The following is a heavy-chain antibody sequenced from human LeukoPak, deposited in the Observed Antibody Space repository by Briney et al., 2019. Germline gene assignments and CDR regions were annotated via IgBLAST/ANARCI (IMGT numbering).Heavy chain of an antibody. CDR2: IYYSGST. J-gene: IGHJ4*02. V-gene: IGHV4-59*01. Sequence: KASETLSLTCTVSGGSISSYYWSWIRKPPGKGLEWIGYIYYSGSTNYNPSLKSRVTISVDTSKNQFSLKLSSVTAADTAVYYCARVGHSYGYYFDYWGQGTLVTVSS. CDR1: GGSISSYY. CDR3: ARVGHSYGYYFDY. D-gene: IGHD5-18*01.